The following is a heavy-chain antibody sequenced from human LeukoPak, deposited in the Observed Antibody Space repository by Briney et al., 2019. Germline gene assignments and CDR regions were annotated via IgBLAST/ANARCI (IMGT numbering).Heavy chain of an antibody. Sequence: ASVKVSCKASGYSLAGYYIHWVRQAPGQGLEWMGWINPNSGGTNYAQKFQGRVTMTRVTSISTAYMELSSLRSDDTAVYYCARVLLPHGVDYWGQGTLVTVSS. D-gene: IGHD2-15*01. CDR3: ARVLLPHGVDY. CDR2: INPNSGGT. V-gene: IGHV1-2*02. J-gene: IGHJ4*02. CDR1: GYSLAGYY.